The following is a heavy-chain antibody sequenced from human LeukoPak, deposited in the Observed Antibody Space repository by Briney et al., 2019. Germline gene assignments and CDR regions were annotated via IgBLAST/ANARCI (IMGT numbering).Heavy chain of an antibody. J-gene: IGHJ6*02. CDR3: ARGRGDLVFRNKQWSSHEWLDV. Sequence: GESLKISCETSGYTFAGFSIGWVRQMPGKGLEWMGIIYPSDSHITYSPPFEGQVTMSADKSTNTAYLQWARLQASDSAIYYCARGRGDLVFRNKQWSSHEWLDVWGQGTTVSVSS. CDR1: GYTFAGFS. D-gene: IGHD6-19*01. V-gene: IGHV5-51*01. CDR2: IYPSDSHI.